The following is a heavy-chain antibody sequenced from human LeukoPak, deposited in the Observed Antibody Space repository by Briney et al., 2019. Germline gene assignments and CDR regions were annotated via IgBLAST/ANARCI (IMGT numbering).Heavy chain of an antibody. D-gene: IGHD3-10*02. CDR3: AELGITMIGGV. CDR1: GFTPSDYY. J-gene: IGHJ6*04. CDR2: ISSSGSTI. V-gene: IGHV3-11*04. Sequence: GGSLRLSCAASGFTPSDYYMSWVRQAPGKGLEWVSYISSSGSTISYADSVEGRFTISRDNAKNSLYLQMNSLRAEDTAVYYCAELGITMIGGVWGKGTTVTISS.